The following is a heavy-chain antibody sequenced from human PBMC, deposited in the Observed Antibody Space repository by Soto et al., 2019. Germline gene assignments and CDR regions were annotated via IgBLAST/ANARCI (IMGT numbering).Heavy chain of an antibody. CDR1: GFTFSNAW. Sequence: GGSLRLSCAASGFTFSNAWMNWVRQAPGKGLEWVGRIKSKTDGGTTDYAAPVKGRFTISRDDSKNTLYLQMNSLKTEDTAVYYCTTGLLLWFGELFNEGYYYGMDVWGQGTTVTVSS. J-gene: IGHJ6*02. D-gene: IGHD3-10*01. CDR2: IKSKTDGGTT. V-gene: IGHV3-15*07. CDR3: TTGLLLWFGELFNEGYYYGMDV.